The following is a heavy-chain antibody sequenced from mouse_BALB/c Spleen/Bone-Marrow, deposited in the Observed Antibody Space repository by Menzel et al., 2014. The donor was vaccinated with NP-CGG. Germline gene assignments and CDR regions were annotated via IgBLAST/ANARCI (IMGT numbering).Heavy chain of an antibody. Sequence: EVQGVESGGGLVKPGGSLKLSCAASGFTFSSYAMSWVRQTPEKRLEWVASISSGGSTYYPDSVKGRFTISRDNARNILYLQMGSLRSEDTAMYYCARDGSSYYAMDYWGQGTSVTVSS. V-gene: IGHV5-6-5*01. CDR2: ISSGGST. CDR3: ARDGSSYYAMDY. CDR1: GFTFSSYA. D-gene: IGHD1-1*01. J-gene: IGHJ4*01.